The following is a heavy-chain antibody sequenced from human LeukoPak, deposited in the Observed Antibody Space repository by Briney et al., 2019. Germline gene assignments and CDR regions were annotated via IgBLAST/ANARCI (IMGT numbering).Heavy chain of an antibody. CDR2: IYYDGSEK. J-gene: IGHJ4*03. CDR1: GLTFRNYH. V-gene: IGHV3-33*01. CDR3: ATDRSLSWFDY. D-gene: IGHD6-13*01. Sequence: GGSQSLPCATSGLTFRNYHMHWVRQTPGKGLEWVAIIYYDGSEKFYADSVKGRFTISRDNSKNTVYLQMNSLRAEDTAVYYCATDRSLSWFDYWGDGTLVTVSS.